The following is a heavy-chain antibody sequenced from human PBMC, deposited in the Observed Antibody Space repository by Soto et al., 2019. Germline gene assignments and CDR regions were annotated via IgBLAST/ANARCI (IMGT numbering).Heavy chain of an antibody. CDR1: GGTFSSYA. D-gene: IGHD1-1*01. J-gene: IGHJ4*02. CDR3: ARGTKLEPYDY. CDR2: IIPIFGTA. Sequence: SVKVSCKASGGTFSSYAISWVRQAPGQGLEWMGGIIPIFGTANYAQKFQGRVTITADKSTGTAYMELSSLRSEDTAVYYCARGTKLEPYDYWGQGTLVTVSS. V-gene: IGHV1-69*06.